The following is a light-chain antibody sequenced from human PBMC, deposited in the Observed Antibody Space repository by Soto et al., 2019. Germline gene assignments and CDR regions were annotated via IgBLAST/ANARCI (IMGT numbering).Light chain of an antibody. CDR1: QGISNY. V-gene: IGKV1-27*01. Sequence: DIKMTQSPSSLSASVGDRVTITCRASQGISNYLAWYQQKPGKVHNLLIYAASTLQSGVPSRFSGSGSGTDFTLTIRSLQPEDVATYYCKKYNSARWTFGQGTKVDIK. CDR2: AAS. J-gene: IGKJ1*01. CDR3: KKYNSARWT.